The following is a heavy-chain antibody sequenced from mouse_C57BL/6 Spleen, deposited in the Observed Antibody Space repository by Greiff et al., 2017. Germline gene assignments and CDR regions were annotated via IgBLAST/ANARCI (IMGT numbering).Heavy chain of an antibody. Sequence: QVQLKQSGPELVKPGASVKISCKASGYSFTSYYIHWVKQRPGQGLEWIGWIYPGSGNTKYNEKFKGKATLTADTSSSTAYMQLSSLTSEDSAVYDCAREGDWDEFAYWGQGTLVTVSA. J-gene: IGHJ3*01. CDR1: GYSFTSYY. CDR2: IYPGSGNT. D-gene: IGHD4-1*01. CDR3: AREGDWDEFAY. V-gene: IGHV1-66*01.